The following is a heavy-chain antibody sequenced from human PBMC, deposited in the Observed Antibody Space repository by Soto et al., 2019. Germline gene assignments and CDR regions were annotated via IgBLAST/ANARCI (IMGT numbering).Heavy chain of an antibody. CDR1: GFTFSSYA. CDR2: ISYDGSNK. CDR3: ARRVGTGTLPRTRPNWFDP. J-gene: IGHJ5*02. Sequence: GGSLRLSCAASGFTFSSYAMHWVRQAPGKGLEWVAVISYDGSNKYYADSVKGRFTISRDNSKNTLYLQMNSLRAEDTAVYYCARRVGTGTLPRTRPNWFDPWGQGTLVTVSS. V-gene: IGHV3-30-3*01. D-gene: IGHD3-10*01.